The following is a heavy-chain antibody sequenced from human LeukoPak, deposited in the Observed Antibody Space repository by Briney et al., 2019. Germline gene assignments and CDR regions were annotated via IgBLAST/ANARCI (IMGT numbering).Heavy chain of an antibody. V-gene: IGHV3-30*02. D-gene: IGHD2-2*01. CDR3: ARAPVPAALLTMGAFDY. CDR2: IRYDGSNK. Sequence: AGGSLRLSCAASGFTFSSYGMHWVRQAPGKGLEWVAFIRYDGSNKYYADSVKGRFTISRDNSKNTLYLQMNSLRAEDTAVYYCARAPVPAALLTMGAFDYWGQGTLVTVSS. J-gene: IGHJ4*02. CDR1: GFTFSSYG.